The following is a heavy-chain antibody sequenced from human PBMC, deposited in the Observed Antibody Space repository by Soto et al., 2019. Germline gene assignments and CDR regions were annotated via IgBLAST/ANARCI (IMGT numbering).Heavy chain of an antibody. CDR2: INPSGGST. CDR1: GYTFTSYY. V-gene: IGHV1-46*01. Sequence: ASVKVSCKASGYTFTSYYMHWVRQAPGQGLEWMGIINPSGGSTSYAQKFQGRVTMTRDTSTSTVYMELSSLRSEDTAVYYCARVAGQDSSSWFQGPNWFDPWGQGTLVTVSS. D-gene: IGHD6-13*01. J-gene: IGHJ5*02. CDR3: ARVAGQDSSSWFQGPNWFDP.